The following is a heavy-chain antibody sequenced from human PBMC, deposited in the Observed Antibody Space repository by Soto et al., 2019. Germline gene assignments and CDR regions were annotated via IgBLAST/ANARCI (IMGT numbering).Heavy chain of an antibody. J-gene: IGHJ4*02. CDR3: AKSKSGVGPFQLQTFFDY. CDR1: GFSFSSYG. CDR2: VSYDGNNE. Sequence: QGQLVESGGGVVQPGGSLRLSCEASGFSFSSYGMHWVRQAPGKGLEWVAVVSYDGNNEYYVDSVKGRFTTSRDNSKNTVFLQMNSLRPEDTAVYYCAKSKSGVGPFQLQTFFDYCGQGSLVTVSS. V-gene: IGHV3-30*18. D-gene: IGHD4-4*01.